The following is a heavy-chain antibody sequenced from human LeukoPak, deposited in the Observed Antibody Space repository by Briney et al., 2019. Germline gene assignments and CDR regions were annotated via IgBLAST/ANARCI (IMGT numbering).Heavy chain of an antibody. V-gene: IGHV3-53*01. D-gene: IGHD3-22*01. J-gene: IGHJ4*02. CDR1: GFTVSSNY. Sequence: GGSLRLSCAASGFTVSSNYMSWVRQAPGKGLEWVSVIYSGGSTYYADSVKGRFTISRDNSKNTLYLQMNSMRDEDTAVYYCACSSGYYYIVYWGQGTLVTVSS. CDR2: IYSGGST. CDR3: ACSSGYYYIVY.